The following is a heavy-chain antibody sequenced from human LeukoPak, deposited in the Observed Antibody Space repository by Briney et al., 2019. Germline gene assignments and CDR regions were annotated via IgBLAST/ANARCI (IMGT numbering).Heavy chain of an antibody. V-gene: IGHV3-30*02. CDR3: ANLHLEQGDY. J-gene: IGHJ4*02. D-gene: IGHD1/OR15-1a*01. CDR1: GFTFSSYG. CDR2: IRYDGSNE. Sequence: GGSLRLSCAASGFTFSSYGMHWVRQAPGKGLEWVAFIRYDGSNEYYADSVKGRFTISRDNSKNTMYLQMNSLRAEDTAVYYCANLHLEQGDYWGQGSLVTVSS.